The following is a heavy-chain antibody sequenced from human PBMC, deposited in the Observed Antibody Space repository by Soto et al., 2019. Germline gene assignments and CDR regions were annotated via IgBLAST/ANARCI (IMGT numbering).Heavy chain of an antibody. V-gene: IGHV4-34*01. Sequence: SDTLSLTCAVYGGSFSGYYWSWIRQPPGKGLEWIGEINHSGSTNYNPSLKSRVTISVDTSKNQFSPKLSSVTAADTAVYYCARGPTEAGYSSGWYPGDSWGQGTLVTVSS. CDR2: INHSGST. CDR1: GGSFSGYY. J-gene: IGHJ4*02. D-gene: IGHD6-19*01. CDR3: ARGPTEAGYSSGWYPGDS.